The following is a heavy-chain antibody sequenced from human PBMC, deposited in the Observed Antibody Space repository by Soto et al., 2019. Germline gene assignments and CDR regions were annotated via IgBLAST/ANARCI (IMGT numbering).Heavy chain of an antibody. V-gene: IGHV1-24*01. J-gene: IGHJ4*02. CDR1: GYTLTELS. CDR3: AGASDYDSSGYYYCDY. CDR2: FDPEDGET. Sequence: ASVKVSCKVSGYTLTELSMHWVRQAPGKGLEWMGGFDPEDGETIYAQKFQGRVTMTEDTSTDTAYMELSSLRSEDTAVYYCAGASDYDSSGYYYCDYWGQGTLVTVGS. D-gene: IGHD3-22*01.